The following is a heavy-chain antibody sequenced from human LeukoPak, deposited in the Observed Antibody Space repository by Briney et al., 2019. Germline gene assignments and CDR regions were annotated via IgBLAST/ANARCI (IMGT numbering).Heavy chain of an antibody. D-gene: IGHD5-12*01. J-gene: IGHJ6*03. CDR3: AKDSVKVTTIRRVPHYMDV. V-gene: IGHV3-74*01. Sequence: GGSLRLSCAASGFTFSNYWMHWVRQGPGKGLEWVSHINGDGNTPSYADFVKGRFTISRDNAKNTVYLEMSSLRAEDSAVYYCAKDSVKVTTIRRVPHYMDVWGKGTTVTISS. CDR1: GFTFSNYW. CDR2: INGDGNTP.